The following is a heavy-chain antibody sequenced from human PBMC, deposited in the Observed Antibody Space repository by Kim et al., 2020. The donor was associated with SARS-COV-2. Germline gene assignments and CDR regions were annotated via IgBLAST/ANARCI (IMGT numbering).Heavy chain of an antibody. J-gene: IGHJ4*02. Sequence: VKGRFTISRDNSKNTLYLQRNSLRAEDTAVYYCAKVGLRAGNSYGTGVDYWGQGTLVTVSS. D-gene: IGHD5-18*01. V-gene: IGHV3-23*02. CDR3: AKVGLRAGNSYGTGVDY.